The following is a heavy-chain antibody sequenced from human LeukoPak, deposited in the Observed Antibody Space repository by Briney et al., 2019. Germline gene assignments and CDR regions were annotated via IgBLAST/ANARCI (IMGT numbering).Heavy chain of an antibody. CDR3: ARDPDPDSSSWPVYFDY. D-gene: IGHD6-13*01. J-gene: IGHJ4*02. CDR2: ISSSGSTI. V-gene: IGHV3-48*03. Sequence: GGSLRLSCAASGFTFSSYEMNWVRQAPGKGLEGVSYISSSGSTIYYADSVKGRFTISRDNSKNTLYLQMNSLRAEDTAVYYCARDPDPDSSSWPVYFDYWGQGTLVTVSS. CDR1: GFTFSSYE.